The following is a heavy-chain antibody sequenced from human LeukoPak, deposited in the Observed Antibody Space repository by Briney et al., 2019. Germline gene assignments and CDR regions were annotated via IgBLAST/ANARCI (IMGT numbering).Heavy chain of an antibody. V-gene: IGHV4-4*07. D-gene: IGHD2-15*01. J-gene: IGHJ6*03. Sequence: SETLSLTCTVSGGSISGYYWNWIRQPAGQGLEWIGRIYTSGSTNYNPSLKSRVTMSVDTSKNQFSLKLNSVTAADTAVYYCAITIYSSYYYMDVWGKGTTVTVSS. CDR3: AITIYSSYYYMDV. CDR1: GGSISGYY. CDR2: IYTSGST.